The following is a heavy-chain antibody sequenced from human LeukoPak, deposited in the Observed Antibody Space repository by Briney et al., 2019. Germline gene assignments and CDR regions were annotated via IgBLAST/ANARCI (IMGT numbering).Heavy chain of an antibody. D-gene: IGHD6-13*01. CDR1: GDSIRSYY. CDR3: ASAIAIPAWAFDL. Sequence: SQTLSLTCTVSGDSIRSYYWSWIRQPPGKGLEWIGYIYYSGSTNYNPSLKSRVTISVDTSKNQFSLKLNSVTAADTAVYFCASAIAIPAWAFDLWGQGTVVTVSS. J-gene: IGHJ3*01. V-gene: IGHV4-59*01. CDR2: IYYSGST.